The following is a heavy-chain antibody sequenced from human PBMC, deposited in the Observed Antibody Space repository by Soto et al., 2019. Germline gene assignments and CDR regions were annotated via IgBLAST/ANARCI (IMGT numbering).Heavy chain of an antibody. CDR3: ARHPAHTGGWYVDY. D-gene: IGHD6-19*01. Sequence: PGESLKISCKGSGYTFTGYWIGWVRQMPGKGLEWMGIIYPGDSETKYSPSFQGQVTISADKSVSTAYLQWSSLKAADTAMYYCARHPAHTGGWYVDYWGQGTLVTVSS. CDR2: IYPGDSET. CDR1: GYTFTGYW. J-gene: IGHJ4*02. V-gene: IGHV5-51*01.